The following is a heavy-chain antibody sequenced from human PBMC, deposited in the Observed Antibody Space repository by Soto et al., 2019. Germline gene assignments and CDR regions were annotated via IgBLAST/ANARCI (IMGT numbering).Heavy chain of an antibody. CDR1: GFTFSSFA. CDR2: ITSSSTYI. D-gene: IGHD6-19*01. V-gene: IGHV3-21*01. CDR3: AGAALGSGWFVDY. J-gene: IGHJ4*02. Sequence: EVQLVEFGGGLVKPGGSLRLSCAASGFTFSSFAMSWVRQAPGKGLEWVSSITSSSTYIYYADSVKGRFTISRDNAKNSLYLQMSSRRAEETAGYYCAGAALGSGWFVDYWGQGPLVTVSS.